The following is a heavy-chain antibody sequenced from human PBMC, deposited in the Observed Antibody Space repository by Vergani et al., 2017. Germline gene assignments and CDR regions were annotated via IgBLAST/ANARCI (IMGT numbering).Heavy chain of an antibody. Sequence: QLQLQESGPGLVKPSETLSLTCTVSGGSISSYYWSWIRQPPGKGLEWIGYIYYSGSTNYNPSLKSRVTISVDTSKNQFSLKLSAVTAADTAVYYCASPQEGYSDGYFYWGQGTLVTVSS. D-gene: IGHD5-18*01. CDR3: ASPQEGYSDGYFY. V-gene: IGHV4-59*01. CDR1: GGSISSYY. CDR2: IYYSGST. J-gene: IGHJ4*02.